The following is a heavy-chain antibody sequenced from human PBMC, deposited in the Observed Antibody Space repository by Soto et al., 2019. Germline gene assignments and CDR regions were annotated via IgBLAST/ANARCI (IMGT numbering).Heavy chain of an antibody. CDR2: INSDTSHT. J-gene: IGHJ5*02. D-gene: IGHD2-2*01. CDR1: GFTLSPYW. Sequence: EVQLVESGGGLVQPGGSLRLSCAASGFTLSPYWMHRISQVPGKGLEWVSRINSDTSHTYYADSVKGPFTISRDNAKNPMQLEMNSLGAEDTAVYYGVRDGHSNTTSYYGYWFDPWGQGTLVTVSS. V-gene: IGHV3-74*01. CDR3: VRDGHSNTTSYYGYWFDP.